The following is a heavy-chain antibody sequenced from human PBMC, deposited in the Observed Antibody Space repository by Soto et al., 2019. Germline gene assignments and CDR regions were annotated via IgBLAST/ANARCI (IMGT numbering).Heavy chain of an antibody. J-gene: IGHJ4*02. CDR2: IIPIFGTA. CDR3: ARDGTALEYSSSSYYFDY. CDR1: GATFSSYA. Sequence: SVKVSCKASGATFSSYAISWVRQAPGQGLEWMGGIIPIFGTANYAQKFQGRVTITADKSTSTAYMELSSLRSEDTAVYYCARDGTALEYSSSSYYFDYWGQGTLVTVSS. V-gene: IGHV1-69*06. D-gene: IGHD6-6*01.